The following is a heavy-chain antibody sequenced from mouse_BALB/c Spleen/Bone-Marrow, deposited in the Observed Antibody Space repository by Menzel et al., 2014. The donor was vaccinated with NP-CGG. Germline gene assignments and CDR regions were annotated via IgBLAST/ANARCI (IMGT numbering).Heavy chain of an antibody. CDR2: INPSNGGT. D-gene: IGHD2-12*01. CDR1: GYTFSSDY. J-gene: IGHJ4*01. Sequence: VKLTESGAELVKPGASVKLSCKASGYTFSSDYMYWVKQRPGQGLEWIGEINPSNGGTNFNEKFKSKATLTVDKSSSTAYMQLSSLTSEDSAVYYCTRSRRAMDYWGQGTSVTVSS. V-gene: IGHV1S81*02. CDR3: TRSRRAMDY.